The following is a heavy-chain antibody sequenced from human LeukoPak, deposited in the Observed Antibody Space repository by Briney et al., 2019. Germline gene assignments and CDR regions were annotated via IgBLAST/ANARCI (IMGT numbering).Heavy chain of an antibody. CDR3: ARHSNPYYYYMDV. V-gene: IGHV5-51*01. CDR2: VYPGDSDT. J-gene: IGHJ6*03. Sequence: GESPKISCKGSGYSFTSYWIGWVRQMPGKGLEWMGIVYPGDSDTRYSPSFQGQVTISADKSISTAYLQWSSLKASDTAMYYCARHSNPYYYYMDVWGKGTTVTVSS. CDR1: GYSFTSYW.